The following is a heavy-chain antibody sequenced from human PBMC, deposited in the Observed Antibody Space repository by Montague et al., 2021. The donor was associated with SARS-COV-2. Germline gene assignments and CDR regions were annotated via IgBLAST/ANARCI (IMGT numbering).Heavy chain of an antibody. CDR1: GGSISSSSYY. J-gene: IGHJ4*02. CDR2: IYYSGST. Sequence: SETLSLTCTVSGGSISSSSYYWGWIRQPPGKGLEWIGSIYYSGSTYYNPSLKSRITISVDTSKNQFSLKLRSVTAADTAVYYCARDSSWTPFDFWGQGTLVTVSS. CDR3: ARDSSWTPFDF. V-gene: IGHV4-39*07. D-gene: IGHD3/OR15-3a*01.